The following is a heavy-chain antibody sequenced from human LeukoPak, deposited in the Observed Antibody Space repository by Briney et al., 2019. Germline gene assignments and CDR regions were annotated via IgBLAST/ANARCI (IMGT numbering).Heavy chain of an antibody. CDR3: AREAQYYYDSSGYYNPIDY. CDR1: GGSFSGYY. CDR2: INHSGST. D-gene: IGHD3-22*01. V-gene: IGHV4-34*01. Sequence: PSETLSLTCAVYGGSFSGYYWSWIRQPPGKGLEWIGEINHSGSTNYNPSLKSRVTISVDTSKNRFSLKLSSVTAADTAVYYCAREAQYYYDSSGYYNPIDYWGQGTLVTVSS. J-gene: IGHJ4*02.